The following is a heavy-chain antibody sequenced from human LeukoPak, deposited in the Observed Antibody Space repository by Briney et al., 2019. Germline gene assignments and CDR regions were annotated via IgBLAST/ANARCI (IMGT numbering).Heavy chain of an antibody. Sequence: PGRSLRLSCAASGFTFNSYGMHWVRQAPGKGLEWVSSISSSSSYIYYADSVKGRFTLSRDNDEKSLYLQMNSLRAEDTAVYYCAREYSSSSDRLDYWGQGTLVTVSS. D-gene: IGHD6-6*01. CDR3: AREYSSSSDRLDY. V-gene: IGHV3-21*01. CDR1: GFTFNSYG. CDR2: ISSSSSYI. J-gene: IGHJ4*02.